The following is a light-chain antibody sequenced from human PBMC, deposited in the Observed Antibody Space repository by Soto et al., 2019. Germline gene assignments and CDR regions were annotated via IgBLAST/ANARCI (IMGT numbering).Light chain of an antibody. V-gene: IGKV1-6*01. J-gene: IGKJ4*01. CDR3: LQDFSFPLT. Sequence: AIQMTQSPSSLSASAGDRVTITCRASQGIRNDLAWYQRKPGKAPKLLIHTASSLQNGVPPRFSGSGSDTVFTLTIDSLQPEDFATYYCLQDFSFPLTFGGGTKVDIK. CDR2: TAS. CDR1: QGIRND.